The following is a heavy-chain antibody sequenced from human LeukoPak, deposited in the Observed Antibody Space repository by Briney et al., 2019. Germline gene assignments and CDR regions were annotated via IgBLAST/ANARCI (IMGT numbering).Heavy chain of an antibody. D-gene: IGHD2-2*01. CDR3: ARDHLVVVPTATGDYYYYYMDV. V-gene: IGHV3-21*01. Sequence: PGGSLRLSCAASGFTFSSYSMNWVRQAPGKGLEWVSSISSSSSYIYYADSVKGRFTISRDNAKNSLYLQMNSLRAEDMAVYYCARDHLVVVPTATGDYYYYYMDVWGKGTTVTVSS. J-gene: IGHJ6*03. CDR2: ISSSSSYI. CDR1: GFTFSSYS.